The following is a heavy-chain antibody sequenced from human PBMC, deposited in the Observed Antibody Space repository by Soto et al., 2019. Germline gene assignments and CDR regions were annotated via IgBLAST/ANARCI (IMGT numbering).Heavy chain of an antibody. CDR2: IRSKANSYAT. CDR3: TRLEWDLQDPRGY. Sequence: GGSLRLSCAASGFTFSGSAMHWVRQASGKGLEWVGRIRSKANSYATAYAASVKGRFTISRDDSKNTAYLQMNSLKTEDTAVYYCTRLEWDLQDPRGYWGQGTLVTVSS. CDR1: GFTFSGSA. D-gene: IGHD1-26*01. J-gene: IGHJ4*02. V-gene: IGHV3-73*01.